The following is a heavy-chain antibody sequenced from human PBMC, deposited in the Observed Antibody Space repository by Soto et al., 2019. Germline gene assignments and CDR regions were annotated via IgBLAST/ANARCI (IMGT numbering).Heavy chain of an antibody. CDR1: GLTVSSNY. D-gene: IGHD1-26*01. J-gene: IGHJ4*02. Sequence: EVQLVESGGGLVQPGGSLRLSCAASGLTVSSNYMSWVRQAPGKGLEWVSVIYSGGSTYYADSVKGRFTISRDNSKNTLYLQMNSLRAEDTAVYYCARDLITGIVGATQPGDYWGQGTLVTVSS. V-gene: IGHV3-66*01. CDR3: ARDLITGIVGATQPGDY. CDR2: IYSGGST.